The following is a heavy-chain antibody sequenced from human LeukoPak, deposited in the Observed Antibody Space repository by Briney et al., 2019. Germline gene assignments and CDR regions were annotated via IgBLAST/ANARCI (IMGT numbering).Heavy chain of an antibody. CDR3: AKVRNTYDQLGD. D-gene: IGHD1-14*01. CDR2: VTKTGGAR. Sequence: PGGSLRLPCAASGFVYSTYAISWVRQVPGKGLEWVSTVTKTGGARHYADSVKGRFTISRDNSENTLYLQMDSLRAEDTALYYCAKVRNTYDQLGDWGQLTLVTFSS. CDR1: GFVYSTYA. J-gene: IGHJ1*01. V-gene: IGHV3-23*01.